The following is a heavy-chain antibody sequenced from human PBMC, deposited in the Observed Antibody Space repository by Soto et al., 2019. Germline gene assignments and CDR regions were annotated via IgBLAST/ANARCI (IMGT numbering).Heavy chain of an antibody. Sequence: QVQLVESGGGVVQPGRSLGLSCTTSGFTFSAYGMHWVRQAPGKGLEWVAVIWHDGGTKYYADSVRGRITISRDNSKNTLDPPRTRMKAGEKAVYYCARQSLRNIRLRGLGSWGHGTLVTVAS. CDR2: IWHDGGTK. D-gene: IGHD1-1*01. J-gene: IGHJ5*01. V-gene: IGHV3-33*01. CDR3: ARQSLRNIRLRGLGS. CDR1: GFTFSAYG.